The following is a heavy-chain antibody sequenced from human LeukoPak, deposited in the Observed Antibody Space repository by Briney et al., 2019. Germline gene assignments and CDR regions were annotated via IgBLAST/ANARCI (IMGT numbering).Heavy chain of an antibody. D-gene: IGHD6-13*01. Sequence: GGSLRLSCAASGFTFSSYGMSWVRQAPGKGLEWVSVIYSGGSTYYADSVKGRFTISRDNSKNTLYLQMNSLRAEDTAVYYCARVTLANSSRDYWGQGTLVTVSS. CDR1: GFTFSSYG. CDR2: IYSGGST. J-gene: IGHJ4*02. CDR3: ARVTLANSSRDY. V-gene: IGHV3-53*01.